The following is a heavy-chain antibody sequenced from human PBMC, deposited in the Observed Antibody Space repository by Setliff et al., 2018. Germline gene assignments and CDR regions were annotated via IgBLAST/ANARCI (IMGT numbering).Heavy chain of an antibody. D-gene: IGHD1-1*01. CDR1: GFSFSNYW. V-gene: IGHV3-74*01. CDR2: IYSDGSST. Sequence: GESLKISCAASGFSFSNYWMHWVRQAPGKGLVWVSRIYSDGSSTNYADSVKGQFTVSRDNAKNTLYLQMNSLRAEDTAVYYCARDGHNVYYFDYWGLGTLVTVSS. CDR3: ARDGHNVYYFDY. J-gene: IGHJ4*02.